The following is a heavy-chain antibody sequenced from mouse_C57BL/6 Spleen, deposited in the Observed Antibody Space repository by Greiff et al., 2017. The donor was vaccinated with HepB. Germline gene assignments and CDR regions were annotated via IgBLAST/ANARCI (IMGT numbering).Heavy chain of an antibody. CDR3: ARGKNGNWGY. D-gene: IGHD2-1*01. Sequence: QVQLQQPGAELVMPGASVKLSCKASGYTFTSYWMHWVKQRPGQGLEWIGEIDPSDSYTNYNQKFKGKSTLTVDKSSSTAYMQLSSLTSEDSAVYYCARGKNGNWGYWGQGTTHTVSS. CDR1: GYTFTSYW. V-gene: IGHV1-69*01. CDR2: IDPSDSYT. J-gene: IGHJ2*01.